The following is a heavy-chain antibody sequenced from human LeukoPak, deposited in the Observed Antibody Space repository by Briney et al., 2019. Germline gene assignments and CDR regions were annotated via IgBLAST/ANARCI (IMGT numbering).Heavy chain of an antibody. V-gene: IGHV3-7*03. J-gene: IGHJ4*02. CDR1: GFTFSSYW. Sequence: PGGSLRLSCAASGFTFSSYWMSWVRQAPGKGLEWVANIKQDGSEKNYVDSVKGRFTISRDNAKNSLYLQMNSLRAEDAAFYYCAKSRGLSEIAAAGPFDSWGQGTLVTVSS. CDR2: IKQDGSEK. D-gene: IGHD6-13*01. CDR3: AKSRGLSEIAAAGPFDS.